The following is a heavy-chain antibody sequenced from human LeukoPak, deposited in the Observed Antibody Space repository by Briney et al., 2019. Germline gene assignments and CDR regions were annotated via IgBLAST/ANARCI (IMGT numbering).Heavy chain of an antibody. D-gene: IGHD2-2*01. CDR2: ISSSSSYI. J-gene: IGHJ4*02. Sequence: PGGSLRLSCAASGFTFSSYSMNWVRQAPGKGLEWVSSISSSSSYIYYADSVKGRFTISRDNAKNSLYLQMNSLKTEDTAVYYCTSVRVPIFDYWGQGTLVTVSS. V-gene: IGHV3-21*03. CDR1: GFTFSSYS. CDR3: TSVRVPIFDY.